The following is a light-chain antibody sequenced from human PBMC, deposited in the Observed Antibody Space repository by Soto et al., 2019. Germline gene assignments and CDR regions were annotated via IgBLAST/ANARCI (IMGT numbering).Light chain of an antibody. J-gene: IGLJ1*01. CDR1: SSDVGGYNF. CDR2: EVS. CDR3: SSYTTSSTVV. Sequence: QSSLTQRASVFGSPGQSITISCTGTSSDVGGYNFVSWYQQHPGKAPKLMIYEVSNRPSGVSNRFSGSKSGNTASLTISGLQPEDEADYYCSSYTTSSTVVFGTGTKVT. V-gene: IGLV2-14*03.